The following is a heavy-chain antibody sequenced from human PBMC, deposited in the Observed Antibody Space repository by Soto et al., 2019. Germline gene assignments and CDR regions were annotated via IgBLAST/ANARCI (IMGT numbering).Heavy chain of an antibody. CDR1: GFTFSSYG. CDR3: AKSRYYDSSGYCLDY. CDR2: ISYDGSNK. D-gene: IGHD3-22*01. J-gene: IGHJ4*02. Sequence: QVQLVESGGGVVQPGRSLRLSCAASGFTFSSYGMHWVRQAPGKVLEWVAVISYDGSNKYYADSVKGRFTSSRDNSKNTRYLQMNSLRAEDTAVYYCAKSRYYDSSGYCLDYWGQGTLVTVSS. V-gene: IGHV3-30*18.